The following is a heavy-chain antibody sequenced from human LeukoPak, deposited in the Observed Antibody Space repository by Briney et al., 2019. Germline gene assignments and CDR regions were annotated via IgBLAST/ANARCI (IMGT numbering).Heavy chain of an antibody. CDR2: IKQDGSEK. CDR1: GFTFSSYW. J-gene: IGHJ4*02. Sequence: PGGSLRLSCAASGFTFSSYWMSWVRQAPGKGLEWVANIKQDGSEKYYVDSVKGRFTISRDNSKNTLYLQMNSLRAEDTAVYYCASNYYDSSGYYGLSYPFYPGYWGQGTLVTVSS. CDR3: ASNYYDSSGYYGLSYPFYPGY. D-gene: IGHD3-22*01. V-gene: IGHV3-7*01.